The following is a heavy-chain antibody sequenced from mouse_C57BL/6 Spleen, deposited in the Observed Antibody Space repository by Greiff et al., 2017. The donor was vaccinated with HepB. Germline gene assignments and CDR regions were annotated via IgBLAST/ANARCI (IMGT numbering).Heavy chain of an antibody. J-gene: IGHJ4*01. V-gene: IGHV2-2*01. CDR1: GFSLTSYG. CDR2: IWSGGST. CDR3: ARKSDGYLYYYAMDY. Sequence: QVQLQQSGPGLVQPSQSLSITCTVSGFSLTSYGVHWVRQSPGKGLEWLGVIWSGGSTDYNAAFISRLSISKDNSKSQVFFKMNSLQADDTAIYYCARKSDGYLYYYAMDYWGQGTSVTVSS. D-gene: IGHD2-3*01.